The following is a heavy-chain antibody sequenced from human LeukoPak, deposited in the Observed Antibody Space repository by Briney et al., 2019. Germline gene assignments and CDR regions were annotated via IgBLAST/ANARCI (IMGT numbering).Heavy chain of an antibody. CDR1: GFTVSSNY. V-gene: IGHV3-53*01. CDR3: AKATTGAMTLDY. CDR2: IKTSGGST. D-gene: IGHD1-26*01. Sequence: GGSLRLSCAASGFTVSSNYMSWVRQAPGKGLEWVSGIKTSGGSTYYADSVKGRFTISRDNSKNTLYLQMNSLRGEDTAVYYCAKATTGAMTLDYWGQGTLVTVSS. J-gene: IGHJ4*02.